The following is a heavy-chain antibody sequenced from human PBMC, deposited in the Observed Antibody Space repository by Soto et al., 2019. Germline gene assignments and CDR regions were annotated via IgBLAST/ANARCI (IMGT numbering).Heavy chain of an antibody. CDR3: ARGNDYGDQVPLI. CDR1: GFTFSSYW. D-gene: IGHD4-17*01. Sequence: EVQLVESGGGLVQPGGSLRLSCAASGFTFSSYWMHWVRQAPGKGLVWVSRINSDGSSTSYADSVKGRFTISRDNAKNTLYLQINSLRAEDTAVYYCARGNDYGDQVPLIWGQGTMVTVSS. J-gene: IGHJ3*02. CDR2: INSDGSST. V-gene: IGHV3-74*01.